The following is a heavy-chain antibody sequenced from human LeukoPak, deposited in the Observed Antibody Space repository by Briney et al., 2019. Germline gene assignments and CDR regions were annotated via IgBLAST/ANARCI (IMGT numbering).Heavy chain of an antibody. D-gene: IGHD2-21*02. V-gene: IGHV3-21*04. CDR2: ISSSSSYI. CDR3: ARRGVASHIVVVTLNWFDP. J-gene: IGHJ5*02. CDR1: GFTFSSYS. Sequence: GGSLRLSCAASGFTFSSYSMNWVRQAPGKGLEWVSSISSSSSYIYYADSVKGRFTISRDNAKNSLYLQMNSLRAEDTAVYYCARRGVASHIVVVTLNWFDPWGQGTLVTVSS.